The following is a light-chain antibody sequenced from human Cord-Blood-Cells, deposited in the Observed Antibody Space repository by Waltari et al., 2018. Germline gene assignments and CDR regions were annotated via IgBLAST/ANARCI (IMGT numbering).Light chain of an antibody. Sequence: EIVMTQSPATLSVSPGERATLSCRASQSVRSNLAWYQQKPGQDPRLRLDGASTRATGIPAMFSGSGSGTQFTLAISSLQSEEFAVYYCQQYNNWLLFTFGPGTKVDIK. J-gene: IGKJ3*01. V-gene: IGKV3-15*01. CDR2: GAS. CDR1: QSVRSN. CDR3: QQYNNWLLFT.